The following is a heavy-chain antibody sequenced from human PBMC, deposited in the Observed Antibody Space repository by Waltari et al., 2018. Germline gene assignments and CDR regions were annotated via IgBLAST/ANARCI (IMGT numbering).Heavy chain of an antibody. CDR1: GFTFSNAW. J-gene: IGHJ4*02. V-gene: IGHV3-15*01. CDR2: IKSKTEGGTT. CDR3: TTALSGWYGEDFDY. D-gene: IGHD6-19*01. Sequence: EVQLVESGGGLVKPGGSLRLSCAASGFTFSNAWMSWVRQAPGKGLEWVGRIKSKTEGGTTDYAAPVKGRFTISRDDSKNTLYLQMNSLKTEDTAVYYCTTALSGWYGEDFDYWGQGTLVTVSS.